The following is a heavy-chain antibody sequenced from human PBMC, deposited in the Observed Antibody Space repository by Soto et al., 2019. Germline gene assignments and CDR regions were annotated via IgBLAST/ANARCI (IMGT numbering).Heavy chain of an antibody. CDR1: GGSISSYY. D-gene: IGHD2-15*01. Sequence: SETLSLTCTVSGGSISSYYWSWIRQPPGKGLEWIGEINHSGSTNYNPSLKSRVTISVDTSKNQFSLKLSSVTAADTAVYYCARTGKGYCSGGSCHTPRWFDPWGQGTLVTVSS. J-gene: IGHJ5*02. V-gene: IGHV4-34*01. CDR2: INHSGST. CDR3: ARTGKGYCSGGSCHTPRWFDP.